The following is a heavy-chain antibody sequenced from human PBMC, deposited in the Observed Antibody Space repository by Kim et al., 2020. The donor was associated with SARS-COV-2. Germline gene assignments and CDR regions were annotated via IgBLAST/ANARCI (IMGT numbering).Heavy chain of an antibody. CDR3: ARGTYYYGSGSYYGYYGMDV. J-gene: IGHJ6*02. Sequence: SVKVSCKASGGTFSSYAISWVRQAPGQGLEWMGGIIPIFGTANYAQKFQGRVTITADESTSTAYMELSSLRSEDTAVYYCARGTYYYGSGSYYGYYGMDVWGQVTTVTVSS. CDR1: GGTFSSYA. CDR2: IIPIFGTA. V-gene: IGHV1-69*13. D-gene: IGHD3-10*01.